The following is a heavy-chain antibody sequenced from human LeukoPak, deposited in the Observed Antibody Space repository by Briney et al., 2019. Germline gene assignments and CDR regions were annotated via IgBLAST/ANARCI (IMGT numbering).Heavy chain of an antibody. J-gene: IGHJ4*02. CDR3: ARKAPQYFDY. Sequence: PGRSLRLSCAASGFTFSSYAMHWVRQAPGKGLEWVAVTSYDGSNKYYADSVKGRFTISRDNSKNTLYLQMNSLRAEDTAVYYCARKAPQYFDYWGQGTLVTVSS. V-gene: IGHV3-30*01. CDR1: GFTFSSYA. CDR2: TSYDGSNK.